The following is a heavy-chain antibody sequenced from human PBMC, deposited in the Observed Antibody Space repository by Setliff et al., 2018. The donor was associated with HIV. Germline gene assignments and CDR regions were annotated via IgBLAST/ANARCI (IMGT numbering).Heavy chain of an antibody. Sequence: GGSLRLSCAASRFSFSTYWMNWVRQAPGKGLEWVSSISSGGGFIYYADSVKGRFTISRDNAKNSLYLQMKSLRAEDTAVYYCARDMYFYDSSTSHFDFWGQGTLVTVSS. D-gene: IGHD3-22*01. V-gene: IGHV3-21*01. CDR1: RFSFSTYW. CDR3: ARDMYFYDSSTSHFDF. J-gene: IGHJ4*02. CDR2: ISSGGGFI.